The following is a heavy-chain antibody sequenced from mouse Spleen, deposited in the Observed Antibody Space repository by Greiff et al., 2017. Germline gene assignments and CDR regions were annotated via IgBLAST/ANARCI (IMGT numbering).Heavy chain of an antibody. V-gene: IGHV3-6*01. CDR3: ARLTGNFDY. Sequence: VQLKESGPGLVKPSQSLSLTCSVTGYSITSGYYWNWIRQFPGNKLEWMGYISYDGSNNYNPSLKNRISITRDTSKNQFFLKLNSVTTEDTATYYCARLTGNFDYWGQGTTLTVSS. CDR2: ISYDGSN. CDR1: GYSITSGYY. D-gene: IGHD4-1*01. J-gene: IGHJ2*01.